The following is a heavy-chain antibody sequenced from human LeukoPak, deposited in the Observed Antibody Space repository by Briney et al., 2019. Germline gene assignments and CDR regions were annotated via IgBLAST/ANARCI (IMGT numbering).Heavy chain of an antibody. V-gene: IGHV3-30-3*01. J-gene: IGHJ4*02. CDR1: GFTFSSYW. CDR3: ARDLYGGNSKDMITRVDY. Sequence: PGGSLRLSCVASGFTFSSYWMHWVRQAPGKGLEWVAVISYDGSNRYYADSVKGRFTISRDNSKDTLYLQMNSLRAEDTAVYYCARDLYGGNSKDMITRVDYWGQGTLVTVSS. D-gene: IGHD4-23*01. CDR2: ISYDGSNR.